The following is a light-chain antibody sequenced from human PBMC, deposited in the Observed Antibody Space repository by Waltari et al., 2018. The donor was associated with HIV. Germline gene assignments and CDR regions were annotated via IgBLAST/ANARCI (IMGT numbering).Light chain of an antibody. J-gene: IGKJ4*01. CDR2: GAS. V-gene: IGKV3-15*01. CDR3: QQYNDWPLT. Sequence: EIVMTQSPASLSLSPGERATLSCRASQNVIRNLAWYQQKPGQFSRLLIYGASTRASGIPARFSGSGSGTEFTLTISSLQSEDFAVYFWQQYNDWPLTFGGGTKVEI. CDR1: QNVIRN.